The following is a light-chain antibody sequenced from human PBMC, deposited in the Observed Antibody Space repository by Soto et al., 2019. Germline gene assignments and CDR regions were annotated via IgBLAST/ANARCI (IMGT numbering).Light chain of an antibody. V-gene: IGKV2-24*01. CDR3: MQATQFPHT. Sequence: DIVMTQTPLSSPVTLGQPASISCRSSQSLVHSDGNTYLNWLQQRPGQPPRLLIYRISNRLSGVPDRFSGSGAGTDFTLKISRVAAEDVGVYYCMQATQFPHTFGQGTKLEIK. J-gene: IGKJ2*01. CDR2: RIS. CDR1: QSLVHSDGNTY.